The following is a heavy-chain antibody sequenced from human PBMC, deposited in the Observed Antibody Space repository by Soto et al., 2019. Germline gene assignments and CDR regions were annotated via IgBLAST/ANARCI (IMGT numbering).Heavy chain of an antibody. J-gene: IGHJ6*01. CDR1: GFTFSSYA. V-gene: IGHV3-30-3*01. Sequence: QVQLVESGGGVVQPGRSLRLSCAASGFTFSSYAMHWVRQAPGKGLEWVAVISYDGSNKYYADSVKGRFTISRDNSKNTLYLQMNSLRAEDTAVYYCARDKRGGAAAGTGYYGMDVW. CDR3: ARDKRGGAAAGTGYYGMDV. CDR2: ISYDGSNK. D-gene: IGHD6-13*01.